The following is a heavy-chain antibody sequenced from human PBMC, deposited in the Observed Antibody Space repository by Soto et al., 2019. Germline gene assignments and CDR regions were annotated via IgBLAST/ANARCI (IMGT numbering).Heavy chain of an antibody. CDR1: GFTFDDYA. Sequence: GGSLRLSCAASGFTFDDYAMHWVRQAPGKGLEWVSGISWNSGSIGYADSVKGRFTISRDNAKNSLYLQMNSLRAEDTALYYCAKDSAEGYIVATGEGAFDIWGQGTMVTVSS. J-gene: IGHJ3*02. CDR2: ISWNSGSI. D-gene: IGHD5-12*01. CDR3: AKDSAEGYIVATGEGAFDI. V-gene: IGHV3-9*01.